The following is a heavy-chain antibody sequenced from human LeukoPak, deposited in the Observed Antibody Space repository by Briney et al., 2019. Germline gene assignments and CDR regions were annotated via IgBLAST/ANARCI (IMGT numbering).Heavy chain of an antibody. CDR2: IYYGGST. Sequence: PSETLSLTCTVSGDSISSYYWSWIRQSPGKGLEWIGYIYYGGSTNYNPSLKSRVTISSDTSKNQFSLKLNSVTAADTAVYYCARQGYDYVADWFDPWGQGTLVTVSS. J-gene: IGHJ5*02. CDR3: ARQGYDYVADWFDP. CDR1: GDSISSYY. V-gene: IGHV4-59*08. D-gene: IGHD5-12*01.